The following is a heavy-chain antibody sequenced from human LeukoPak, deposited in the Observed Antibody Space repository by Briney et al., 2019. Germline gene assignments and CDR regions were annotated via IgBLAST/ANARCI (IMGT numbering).Heavy chain of an antibody. J-gene: IGHJ4*02. CDR1: GFTFSSYW. CDR3: ARSAAGRRGLYFDY. CDR2: IYPGDSHT. D-gene: IGHD6-6*01. V-gene: IGHV5-51*01. Sequence: GESLKISCKGSGFTFSSYWIGLVRQMPGKGLELMAIIYPGDSHTIYSPSLQGEVTISADNSITTAYLQWSSLKDSDTGMYYCARSAAGRRGLYFDYWGQGTLVTISS.